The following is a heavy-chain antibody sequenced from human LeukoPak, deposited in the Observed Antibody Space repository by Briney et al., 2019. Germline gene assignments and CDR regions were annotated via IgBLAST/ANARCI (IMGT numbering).Heavy chain of an antibody. D-gene: IGHD3-22*01. CDR3: ARLKYYDSTGYSPSYYMDV. V-gene: IGHV4-4*07. CDR2: IYSSGIT. Sequence: SETPSLTCTVSGGPIISYYWSWIRQSAGKGLEWIGRIYSSGITDYNPSLKSRITTSLDMSKKQFSLKLTSVTAADTAVYYCARLKYYDSTGYSPSYYMDVWGKGTTVTVFS. J-gene: IGHJ6*03. CDR1: GGPIISYY.